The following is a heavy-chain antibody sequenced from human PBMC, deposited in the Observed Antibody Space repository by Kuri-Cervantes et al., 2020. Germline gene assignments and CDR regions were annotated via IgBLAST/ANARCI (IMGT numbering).Heavy chain of an antibody. CDR3: ARDLRGGGHYFNY. J-gene: IGHJ4*02. CDR2: IKQDGSEK. CDR1: GFTFSSYW. Sequence: GGSLRLSCAASGFTFSSYWMSWVRQAPGKGLEWVANIKQDGSEKYYVDSVKGRFTISRDNAKNSLYLQMNSLRAEDTAVYYCARDLRGGGHYFNYWGQGTLVTVSS. D-gene: IGHD3-10*01. V-gene: IGHV3-7*01.